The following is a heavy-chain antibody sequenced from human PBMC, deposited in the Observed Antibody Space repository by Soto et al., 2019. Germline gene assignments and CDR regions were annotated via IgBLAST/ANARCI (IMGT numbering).Heavy chain of an antibody. D-gene: IGHD2-15*01. J-gene: IGHJ5*02. Sequence: GGSLRLSCAASGFTLGDAGLGWSRKAQGRGLAWVGRIKSKSDGGTTEYAAPVRGRFTISRDDSKNTLYLQMNSLKTEDTAVYYCTTDLWRIAVVVGSTGYFNPWGQGTPVTVSS. CDR2: IKSKSDGGTT. V-gene: IGHV3-15*01. CDR3: TTDLWRIAVVVGSTGYFNP. CDR1: GFTLGDAG.